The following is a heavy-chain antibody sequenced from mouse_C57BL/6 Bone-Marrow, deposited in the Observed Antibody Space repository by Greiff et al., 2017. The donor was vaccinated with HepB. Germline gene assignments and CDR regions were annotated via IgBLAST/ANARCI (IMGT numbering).Heavy chain of an antibody. V-gene: IGHV1-59*01. D-gene: IGHD1-1*01. J-gene: IGHJ1*03. Sequence: VQLQQPGAELVRPGTSVKLSCTASGYTFTSYWMHWVKQRPGQGLEWIGVIDPYDSYTNYKPKFKGKATLTVDTSSSTAYLQLSSLTSEDSAVYYCARWQAGSSWYVEVWGTGTTVTAAS. CDR3: ARWQAGSSWYVEV. CDR1: GYTFTSYW. CDR2: IDPYDSYT.